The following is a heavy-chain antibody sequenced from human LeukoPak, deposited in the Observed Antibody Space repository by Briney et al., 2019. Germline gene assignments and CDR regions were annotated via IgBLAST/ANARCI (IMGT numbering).Heavy chain of an antibody. CDR2: ISGGGAGT. D-gene: IGHD1-1*01. CDR3: AKDFVRYNIHFDY. V-gene: IGHV3-23*01. J-gene: IGHJ4*02. Sequence: ASLILSCAASGLSFSFYAMSWVRQAPGKGLEWVSSISGGGAGTYYADSVRGRFTISRDNSKNTLYLQMNSLRAADTALYHCAKDFVRYNIHFDYWGQGALVTVSS. CDR1: GLSFSFYA.